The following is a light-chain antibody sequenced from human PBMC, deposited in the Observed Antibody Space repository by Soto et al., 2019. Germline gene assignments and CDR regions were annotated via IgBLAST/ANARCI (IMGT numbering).Light chain of an antibody. CDR1: SSDVGGYNY. CDR3: SSYTTSNTRQIV. V-gene: IGLV2-14*03. CDR2: DVS. Sequence: QSVLTQPASVSGSPGQSITISCTGTSSDVGGYNYVSWYQHHPGKAPKLIIYDVSNRPSGVSNRFSGSKSGNTASLTISGLQPEDEADYYCSSYTTSNTRQIVXGTGTKVTVL. J-gene: IGLJ1*01.